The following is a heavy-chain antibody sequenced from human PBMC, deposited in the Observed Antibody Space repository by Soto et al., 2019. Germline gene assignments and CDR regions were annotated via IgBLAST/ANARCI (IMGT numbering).Heavy chain of an antibody. J-gene: IGHJ3*02. CDR1: GYSFTSYW. V-gene: IGHV5-10-1*01. CDR2: IDPSDSYT. Sequence: GESLKISCKGSGYSFTSYWISWVRQMPGKGLEWMGRIDPSDSYTNYSPSFQGHVTISADKSISTAYLQWSSLKASDTAMYYCAVKRRNYYYDSSGYYSHDAFDIWGQGTMVTVSS. CDR3: AVKRRNYYYDSSGYYSHDAFDI. D-gene: IGHD3-22*01.